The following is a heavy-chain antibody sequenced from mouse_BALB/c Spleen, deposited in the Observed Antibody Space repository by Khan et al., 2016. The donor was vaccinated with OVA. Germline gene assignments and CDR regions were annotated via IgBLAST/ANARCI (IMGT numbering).Heavy chain of an antibody. CDR1: GYTFTSYW. J-gene: IGHJ2*01. Sequence: QVQLKESGAELAKPGASVKMSCKASGYTFTSYWMHWIKQRPGQGLEWIGYINPTSGYTDYNQKFKDKATLTADKSSSTPYMQLSSLTSDDSAVYYCARGRIDYWGQGTALTVSS. D-gene: IGHD1-1*01. CDR3: ARGRIDY. CDR2: INPTSGYT. V-gene: IGHV1-7*01.